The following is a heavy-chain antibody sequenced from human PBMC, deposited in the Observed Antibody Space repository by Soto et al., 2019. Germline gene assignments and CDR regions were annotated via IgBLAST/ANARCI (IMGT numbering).Heavy chain of an antibody. CDR1: GGSFSGYY. CDR3: ARAVGSSGWYLNFDY. J-gene: IGHJ4*03. CDR2: INHSGST. V-gene: IGHV4-34*01. Sequence: PSETLSLTCAVYGGSFSGYYWTWIRQPPGTGLEWIGEINHSGSTNYNPSLKSRVTISVDTSKNQFSLKLSSVTAADTAVYYCARAVGSSGWYLNFDYWGQGTTVTVSS. D-gene: IGHD6-19*01.